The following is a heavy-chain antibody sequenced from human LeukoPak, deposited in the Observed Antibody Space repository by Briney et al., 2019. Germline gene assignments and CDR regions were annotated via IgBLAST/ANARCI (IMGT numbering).Heavy chain of an antibody. CDR3: ARDLSIAARISFDY. Sequence: GGSLRLSCAASGFTFSSYSMNWVRQAPGKGLEWVSSISSSSSYIYYADLVKGRFTISRDNAKNSLYLQMNSMRAEDTAVYYCARDLSIAARISFDYWGQGTLVTVSS. CDR1: GFTFSSYS. J-gene: IGHJ4*02. D-gene: IGHD6-6*01. V-gene: IGHV3-21*01. CDR2: ISSSSSYI.